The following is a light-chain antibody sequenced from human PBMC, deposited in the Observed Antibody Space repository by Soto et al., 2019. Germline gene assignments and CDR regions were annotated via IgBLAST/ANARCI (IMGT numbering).Light chain of an antibody. V-gene: IGKV3-15*01. Sequence: EIVMTQSPDTLSVSPGERATLSCRASQSVNRNLAWYQQKPGQAPRLLIYGASTRATGIPARFSGSGSGTEFTLTISSLQSEDCAVYYCQQYNSWPPITFGQGTRLEIK. J-gene: IGKJ5*01. CDR1: QSVNRN. CDR3: QQYNSWPPIT. CDR2: GAS.